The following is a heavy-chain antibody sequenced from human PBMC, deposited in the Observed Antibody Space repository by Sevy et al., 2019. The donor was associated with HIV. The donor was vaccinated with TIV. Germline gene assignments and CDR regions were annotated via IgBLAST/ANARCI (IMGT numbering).Heavy chain of an antibody. J-gene: IGHJ4*02. CDR1: GFTFSSYE. CDR2: ISISGSTI. D-gene: IGHD4-17*01. V-gene: IGHV3-48*03. Sequence: GGSLRLSCAASGFTFSSYEMNWVRQAPGKGLEWVSSISISGSTIFYADSVKGRFTISRDNAKNSLYLQMNSLRAEDTAVYYCARLGDFSFFDFWGQGTLVTVSS. CDR3: ARLGDFSFFDF.